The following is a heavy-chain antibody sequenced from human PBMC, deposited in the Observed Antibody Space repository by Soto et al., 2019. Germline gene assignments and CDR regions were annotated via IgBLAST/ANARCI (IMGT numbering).Heavy chain of an antibody. V-gene: IGHV3-23*01. CDR3: AKRSNTPAAMKSPFDY. D-gene: IGHD2-2*01. CDR2: ISDSGGST. Sequence: EVQLLESGGGLLQPGGSLRLSCAASGFTFSSYAMNWVRQAPGKGLEWVSTISDSGGSTYYAASVKGRFTISRDNSKNTLYLQMNSLRAEDTAVYYCAKRSNTPAAMKSPFDYWGQGTLVTVSS. CDR1: GFTFSSYA. J-gene: IGHJ4*02.